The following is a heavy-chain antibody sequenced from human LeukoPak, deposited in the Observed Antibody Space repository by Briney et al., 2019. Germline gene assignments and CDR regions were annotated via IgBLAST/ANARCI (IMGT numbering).Heavy chain of an antibody. CDR2: INPNSGGT. J-gene: IGHJ4*02. D-gene: IGHD6-13*01. Sequence: ASVKVSCKASGYTFTGYYMHWVRQAPGQGLEWMGWINPNSGGTNYAQKFQGRVTMTRDTFISTAYMELSRLRSDDTAVYYCARVSIAAAGTGSFDYWGQGTLVTVSS. CDR3: ARVSIAAAGTGSFDY. V-gene: IGHV1-2*02. CDR1: GYTFTGYY.